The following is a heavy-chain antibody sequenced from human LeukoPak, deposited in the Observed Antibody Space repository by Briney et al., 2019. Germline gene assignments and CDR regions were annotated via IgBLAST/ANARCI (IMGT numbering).Heavy chain of an antibody. Sequence: ASVKVSCKVSGYTLTELSMHWVRQAPGKGLEWMGGFDPEDGETIYAQKFQGRVTMTEDTSTDTAYMELSSLRSEDTAVYYCATVQPMYSSSWFNFDYWGQGTLVTVSS. CDR1: GYTLTELS. CDR2: FDPEDGET. V-gene: IGHV1-24*01. CDR3: ATVQPMYSSSWFNFDY. J-gene: IGHJ4*02. D-gene: IGHD6-13*01.